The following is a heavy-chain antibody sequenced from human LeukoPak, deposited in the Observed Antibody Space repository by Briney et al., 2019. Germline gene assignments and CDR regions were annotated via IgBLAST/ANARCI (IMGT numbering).Heavy chain of an antibody. V-gene: IGHV4-59*01. CDR1: GGSISSYY. Sequence: NPSETLSLTCTVSGGSISSYYWSWIRQPPGKGLEWIGYIYYSGSTNYNPSLKSRVTISVDISKNQFSLQLNSVTAADTAVYYCVRETATYYYDSRGYYRQIEVFDIWGQGTPVIVSS. J-gene: IGHJ3*02. D-gene: IGHD3-22*01. CDR2: IYYSGST. CDR3: VRETATYYYDSRGYYRQIEVFDI.